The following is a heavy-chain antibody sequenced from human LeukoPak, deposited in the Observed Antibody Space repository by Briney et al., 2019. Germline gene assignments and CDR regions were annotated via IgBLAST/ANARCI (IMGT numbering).Heavy chain of an antibody. CDR2: IYYSGST. Sequence: SETLSLTCTVSGGSISSSSYYWGWIRQPPGKGLEWIGSIYYSGSTYYNPSLKSRVTISVDTSKNQFSLKLSSVTAADTAVYYCARRADVLRFSEWRPYYYYYMDVWGKGTTVTVSS. D-gene: IGHD3-3*01. V-gene: IGHV4-39*01. CDR1: GGSISSSSYY. J-gene: IGHJ6*03. CDR3: ARRADVLRFSEWRPYYYYYMDV.